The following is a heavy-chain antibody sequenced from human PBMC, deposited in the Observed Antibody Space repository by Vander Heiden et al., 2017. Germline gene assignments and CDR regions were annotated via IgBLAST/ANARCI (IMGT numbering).Heavy chain of an antibody. D-gene: IGHD3-9*01. Sequence: QVQLVESRGGVVQRGRSLRLTCGAPGFTVSSTELPWVRQAPGKGLEWVAVIWYYGSNKYYADSVKGRFTISRDNSKNTLYLQMNSLRAEDTAVYYCARETVYYDILTGYREFDYWGQGTLVTVSS. J-gene: IGHJ4*02. CDR2: IWYYGSNK. CDR3: ARETVYYDILTGYREFDY. CDR1: GFTVSSTE. V-gene: IGHV3-33*01.